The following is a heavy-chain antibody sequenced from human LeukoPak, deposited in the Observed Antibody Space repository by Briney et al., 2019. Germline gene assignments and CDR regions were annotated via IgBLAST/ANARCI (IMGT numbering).Heavy chain of an antibody. V-gene: IGHV3-23*01. CDR2: ISGSGGST. Sequence: PGGSLRLSCAASGFTFSSYAMSWARQAPGKGLEWVSAISGSGGSTYYADSVKGRFTISRDNSKNTLYLQMNSLRAEDTAVYYCAKDLYGSGSYYNVWDFDYWGQGTLVTVSS. D-gene: IGHD3-10*01. CDR3: AKDLYGSGSYYNVWDFDY. CDR1: GFTFSSYA. J-gene: IGHJ4*02.